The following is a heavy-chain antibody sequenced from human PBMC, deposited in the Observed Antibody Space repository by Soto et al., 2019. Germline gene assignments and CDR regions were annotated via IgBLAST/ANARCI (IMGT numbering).Heavy chain of an antibody. Sequence: SGPTLVNPTQTVTLTCTVSGFSLSTRGKTLGWIRQPPGEAPEWLALGEQYSPSLQGRLTFTKDTSKNQVVLTMTDMDPVDTATYYCTLRDASRRGPIYWCQGLLGTFAS. CDR2: GE. CDR3: TLRDASRRGPIY. J-gene: IGHJ4*02. V-gene: IGHV2-5*01. D-gene: IGHD2-2*01. CDR1: GFSLSTRGKT.